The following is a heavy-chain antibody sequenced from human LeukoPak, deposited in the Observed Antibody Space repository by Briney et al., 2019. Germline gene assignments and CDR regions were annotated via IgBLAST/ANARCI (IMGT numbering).Heavy chain of an antibody. V-gene: IGHV3-48*01. CDR3: AELGITMIGGV. Sequence: GGSLRLSCAASGFTFSSYSMNWVRQAPGKGLAWVSYISSSSSTIYYADSVKGRFTISSDNAKNSLYLQMNSLRAEDTAVYYCAELGITMIGGVWGKGTTVTISS. CDR2: ISSSSSTI. CDR1: GFTFSSYS. J-gene: IGHJ6*04. D-gene: IGHD3-10*02.